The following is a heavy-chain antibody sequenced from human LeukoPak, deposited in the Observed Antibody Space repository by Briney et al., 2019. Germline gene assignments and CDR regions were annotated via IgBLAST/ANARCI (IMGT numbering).Heavy chain of an antibody. CDR2: IGVGGDT. Sequence: GGSLRLSCAASGFTFTNYDMHWVRQGTGKSLEWVAAIGVGGDTYYPGSVKGRFIISRDNGKNSLYLQMNSLRAGDTAVYCCARAPTTIPGAADYWGQGTLVTVFS. CDR1: GFTFTNYD. D-gene: IGHD2-8*02. CDR3: ARAPTTIPGAADY. V-gene: IGHV3-13*04. J-gene: IGHJ4*02.